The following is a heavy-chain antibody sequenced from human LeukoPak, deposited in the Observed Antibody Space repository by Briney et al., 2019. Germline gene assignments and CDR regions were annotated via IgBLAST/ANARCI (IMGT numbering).Heavy chain of an antibody. Sequence: GASVKVSCKASGGTFSSYAICWLRQAPGQGLEWMGGIIPIFGTANYAQKFQGRVTITADESTSTAYMELSSLRSEDTAVYYCAREGDNSLWFDPWGQGTLVTVSS. J-gene: IGHJ5*02. CDR2: IIPIFGTA. D-gene: IGHD3-16*01. CDR3: AREGDNSLWFDP. V-gene: IGHV1-69*13. CDR1: GGTFSSYA.